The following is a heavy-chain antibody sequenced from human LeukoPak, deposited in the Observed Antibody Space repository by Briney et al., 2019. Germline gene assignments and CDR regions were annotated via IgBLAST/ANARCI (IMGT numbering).Heavy chain of an antibody. CDR3: ATYDSWSGYNIAY. Sequence: GGSLRLSCVVSGFTLSSRWMMWVRQAPGEGLEWMTNINRDGSEKNYVDSVKGRFTITRDNAENSLYLQMNSLKVEASAIYYCATYDSWSGYNIAYWGQGTLVTVSS. J-gene: IGHJ4*02. V-gene: IGHV3-7*03. D-gene: IGHD3-3*01. CDR2: INRDGSEK. CDR1: GFTLSSRW.